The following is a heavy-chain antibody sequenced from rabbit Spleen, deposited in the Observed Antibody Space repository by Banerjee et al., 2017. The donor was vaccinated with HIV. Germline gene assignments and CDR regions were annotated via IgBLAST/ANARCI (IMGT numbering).Heavy chain of an antibody. CDR1: GFSFSSSYY. D-gene: IGHD4-1*01. CDR2: ISAGSST. J-gene: IGHJ4*01. CDR3: AKDLAGVIGWNFNL. V-gene: IGHV1S45*01. Sequence: QEQLVESGGGLVKPGASLTLTCTASGFSFSSSYYMCWVRQAPGKGLEWIACISAGSSTYYASWAKGRFTISKTSSTTVTLQMTSLTAADTATYFCAKDLAGVIGWNFNLWGPGTLVTVS.